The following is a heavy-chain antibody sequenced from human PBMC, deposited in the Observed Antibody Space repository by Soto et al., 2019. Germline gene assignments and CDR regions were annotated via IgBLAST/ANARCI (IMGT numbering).Heavy chain of an antibody. CDR3: ARDLELIAAPRYYFGY. Sequence: VKVSCKASGGTFSSYAISWVRQAPGQGLEWMGGIIPIFGTANYAQKFQGRVTITADESTSTAYMELSSLRSEDTAVYYCARDLELIAAPRYYFGYWGQGTLVTVSS. D-gene: IGHD6-6*01. CDR1: GGTFSSYA. J-gene: IGHJ4*02. V-gene: IGHV1-69*13. CDR2: IIPIFGTA.